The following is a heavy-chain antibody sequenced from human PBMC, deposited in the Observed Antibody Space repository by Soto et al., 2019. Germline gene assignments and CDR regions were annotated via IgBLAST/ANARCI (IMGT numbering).Heavy chain of an antibody. V-gene: IGHV4-30-4*01. CDR1: GGSISSGDYY. Sequence: SETLSLTCTVSGGSISSGDYYWSWIRQPPGKGLEWIGYIYYSGSTYYNPSLKSRVTISVDTSKNQFSLKLSSVTAADTAVYYCARARRAAAVYYYYYYGMDVWGQGTTVTVSS. CDR3: ARARRAAAVYYYYYYGMDV. CDR2: IYYSGST. J-gene: IGHJ6*02. D-gene: IGHD6-13*01.